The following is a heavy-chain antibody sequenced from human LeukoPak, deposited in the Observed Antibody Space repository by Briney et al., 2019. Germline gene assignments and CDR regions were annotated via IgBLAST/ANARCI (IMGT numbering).Heavy chain of an antibody. CDR2: ISAYNGNT. CDR3: ARDPGYCSGGSCYTDY. J-gene: IGHJ4*02. V-gene: IGHV1-18*01. Sequence: ASVKVSCKASGFIFTTYGISWVRQAPGQGLEWMGWISAYNGNTNYAQKLQGRVTMATDTSTSTAYMELRSLRSDDTAVYYCARDPGYCSGGSCYTDYWGQGTLVTVSS. CDR1: GFIFTTYG. D-gene: IGHD2-15*01.